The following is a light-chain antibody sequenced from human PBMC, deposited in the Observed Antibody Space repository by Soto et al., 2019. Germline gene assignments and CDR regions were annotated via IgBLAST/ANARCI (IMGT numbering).Light chain of an antibody. Sequence: ELVLTQTPGTLSLSPSERATLSCRASQSVTSSHLAWYQQKPGQAPRLLIYGASTRATGIPDRFSGSGSDTDFSLTISRLDPEDFAMYYCLLYFSPDRYTFGPGTKVQIK. J-gene: IGKJ2*01. CDR3: LLYFSPDRYT. CDR2: GAS. V-gene: IGKV3-20*01. CDR1: QSVTSSH.